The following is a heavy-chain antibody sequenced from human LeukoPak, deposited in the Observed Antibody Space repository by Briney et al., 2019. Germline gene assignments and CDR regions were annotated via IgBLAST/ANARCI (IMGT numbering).Heavy chain of an antibody. V-gene: IGHV3-30*18. J-gene: IGHJ4*02. D-gene: IGHD2-15*01. CDR3: AKVLAKTGYCSGGSCYSLDY. CDR1: GFTFSSYG. Sequence: GGSLRLSCAASGFTFSSYGMHWVRQAPGKGLEWVAVISYDGSNKYYADSVKGRFTISRDNSKNTLYLQMNSLRAEDTAVYYCAKVLAKTGYCSGGSCYSLDYWGQGTLVTVSS. CDR2: ISYDGSNK.